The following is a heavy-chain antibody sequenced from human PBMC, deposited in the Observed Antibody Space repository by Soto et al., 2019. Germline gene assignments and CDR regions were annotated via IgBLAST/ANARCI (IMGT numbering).Heavy chain of an antibody. Sequence: PSETLSLTCTVSGGSTNSRSDCWGWIRQPPGKGLEWIGSVYYSGSTHDNPSLQSRVTISVDTSRNQFSLNLISVTAADTAVYFCARQPRGPGYGERGLYFDYWGQGTLVTVSS. CDR3: ARQPRGPGYGERGLYFDY. CDR1: GGSTNSRSDC. D-gene: IGHD3-16*01. V-gene: IGHV4-39*01. CDR2: VYYSGST. J-gene: IGHJ4*02.